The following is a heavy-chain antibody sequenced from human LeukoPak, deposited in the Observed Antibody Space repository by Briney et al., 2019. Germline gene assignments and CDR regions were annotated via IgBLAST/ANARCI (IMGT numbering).Heavy chain of an antibody. D-gene: IGHD2/OR15-2a*01. V-gene: IGHV3-74*01. CDR1: GFTFSTYW. CDR3: ARKGGIYCNDGCFHDAFDI. CDR2: INADGSST. J-gene: IGHJ3*02. Sequence: PGGSLRLSCEASGFTFSTYWMHWVRQTPGKGLVWVSRINADGSSTSYADSVKGRFTISRDNAKNPLYLQMINLRGEDTAVYYCARKGGIYCNDGCFHDAFDIWGQGTTVTVSS.